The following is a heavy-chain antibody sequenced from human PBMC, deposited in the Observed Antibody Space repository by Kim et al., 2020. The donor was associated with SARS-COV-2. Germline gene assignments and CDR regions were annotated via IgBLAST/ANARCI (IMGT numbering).Heavy chain of an antibody. CDR3: ARGSWGYSYGEAFDY. D-gene: IGHD5-18*01. CDR2: IWYDGSNK. V-gene: IGHV3-33*01. CDR1: GFTFSSYG. Sequence: GGSLRLSCAASGFTFSSYGMHWVRQAPGKGLEWVAVIWYDGSNKYYADSVKGRFTISRDNSKNTLYLQMNSLRAEDTAVYYCARGSWGYSYGEAFDYWGQGTLVTVSS. J-gene: IGHJ4*02.